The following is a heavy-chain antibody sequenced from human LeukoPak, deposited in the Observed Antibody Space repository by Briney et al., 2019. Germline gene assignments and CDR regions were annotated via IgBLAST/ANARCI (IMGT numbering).Heavy chain of an antibody. CDR3: ATGWATGSSWSFDY. D-gene: IGHD6-13*01. V-gene: IGHV1-24*01. J-gene: IGHJ4*02. CDR2: FDPEDGET. Sequence: ASVKVSCKGSGYTLTELSMHWVRQAPGKGLEWMGGFDPEDGETIYAQKFQGRVTMTEDTSTDTAYMELSSLRSEDTAVYYCATGWATGSSWSFDYWGQGTLVTVSS. CDR1: GYTLTELS.